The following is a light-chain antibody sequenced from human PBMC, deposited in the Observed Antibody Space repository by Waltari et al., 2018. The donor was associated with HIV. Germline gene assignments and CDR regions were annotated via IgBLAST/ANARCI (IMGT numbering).Light chain of an antibody. CDR1: SSNIGSNY. CDR3: AAWDDSLSGWV. Sequence: QSVLTQPPSASGTPGQRVTISCSGSSSNIGSNYVSWYQQLPGTAPKLLIYGTNQRSSGVPVRFSGSKSGTSASRAISGLRSEHEDDDYCAAWDDSLSGWVFGGGTKLTVL. V-gene: IGLV1-47*01. J-gene: IGLJ3*02. CDR2: GTN.